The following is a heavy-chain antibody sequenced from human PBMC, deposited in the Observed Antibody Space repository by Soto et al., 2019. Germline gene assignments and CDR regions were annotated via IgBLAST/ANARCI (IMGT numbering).Heavy chain of an antibody. Sequence: GASVKVSCKASVYTFTSCGISWVRQAPGQGLEWMGWISAYNGNTNYAQRLQGRVTMTTDTSTSTAYMELRSLRSDDTAVYYCARDQGAVAAIGPDWFDPWGQGTLVTVSS. CDR1: VYTFTSCG. CDR2: ISAYNGNT. D-gene: IGHD6-19*01. V-gene: IGHV1-18*01. CDR3: ARDQGAVAAIGPDWFDP. J-gene: IGHJ5*02.